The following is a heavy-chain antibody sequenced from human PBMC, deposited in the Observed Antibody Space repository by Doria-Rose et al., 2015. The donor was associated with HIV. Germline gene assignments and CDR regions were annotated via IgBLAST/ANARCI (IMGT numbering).Heavy chain of an antibody. D-gene: IGHD6-13*01. CDR2: IFSDDER. V-gene: IGHV2-26*01. Sequence: QITLKECGPVLVKPTETLTLTCTVSGVSLSSPGMGVSWIRQPPGKALEWLANIFSDDERSYKTSLKSRLTISRGTSKSQVVLTMTDMDPEDTATYYCARIKSSRWYHKYYFDFWGQGTLVIVSA. CDR3: ARIKSSRWYHKYYFDF. J-gene: IGHJ4*02. CDR1: GVSLSSPGMG.